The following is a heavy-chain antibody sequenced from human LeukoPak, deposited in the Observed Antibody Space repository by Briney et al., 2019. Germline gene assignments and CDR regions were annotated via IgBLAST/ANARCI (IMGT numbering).Heavy chain of an antibody. D-gene: IGHD6-13*01. CDR2: IYYSGST. J-gene: IGHJ3*02. Sequence: PSETLSLTCTVSGGSISSYYRSWIRQPPGKGLEWIGYIYYSGSTNYNPSLKSRVTISVDTSKNQFSLKLSSVTAADTAVYYCARDIAGSPSDAFDIWGQGTMVTVSS. CDR1: GGSISSYY. V-gene: IGHV4-59*01. CDR3: ARDIAGSPSDAFDI.